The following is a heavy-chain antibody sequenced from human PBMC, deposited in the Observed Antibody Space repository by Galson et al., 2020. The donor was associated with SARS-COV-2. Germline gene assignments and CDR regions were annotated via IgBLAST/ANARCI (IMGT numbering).Heavy chain of an antibody. CDR1: GFTFSSYA. J-gene: IGHJ4*02. CDR3: ARAGSGSYYTHFDY. Sequence: GGSLRLSCAASGFTFSSYAMHWVRQAPGKGLEWVAVISYDGSNKYYADSVKGRFIISRDNSKNTLYLQMNSLRAEDTAVYYCARAGSGSYYTHFDYWGQGTLVTVSS. V-gene: IGHV3-30-3*01. D-gene: IGHD3-10*01. CDR2: ISYDGSNK.